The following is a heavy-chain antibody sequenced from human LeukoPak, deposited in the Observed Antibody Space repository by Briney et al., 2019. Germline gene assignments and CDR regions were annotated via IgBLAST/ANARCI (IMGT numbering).Heavy chain of an antibody. J-gene: IGHJ4*02. V-gene: IGHV4-31*03. CDR1: GGSISSGGSY. CDR2: IYNSGRT. CDR3: ARLSPYLGSGSSAFPDDF. Sequence: PSQTLSLTCTVSGGSISSGGSYWSWIRQHPGKGLEWIGYIYNSGRTHYNPSLKSRVTISVDTSKNQFSLKLSSVTAADTAVFYCARLSPYLGSGSSAFPDDFWGQGTLVTVSS. D-gene: IGHD3-10*01.